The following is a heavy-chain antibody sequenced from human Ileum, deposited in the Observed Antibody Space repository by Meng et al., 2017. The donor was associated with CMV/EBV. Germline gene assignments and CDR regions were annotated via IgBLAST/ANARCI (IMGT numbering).Heavy chain of an antibody. CDR3: ARQEELWGYFDY. CDR1: GDSNSSGHAD. Sequence: GTGPWKSSPTLSPPWTLVGDSNSSGHADWNWIRQPPGKGLEWMGYIYYSGRTYFNPSLTSRGTISVDTSKTQFPLKLNSETAADTAVYYCARQEELWGYFDYWGQGTLVTVSS. V-gene: IGHV4-30-4*08. D-gene: IGHD1-7*01. CDR2: IYYSGRT. J-gene: IGHJ4*02.